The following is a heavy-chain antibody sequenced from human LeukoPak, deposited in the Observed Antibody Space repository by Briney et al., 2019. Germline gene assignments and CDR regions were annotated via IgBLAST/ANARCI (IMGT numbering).Heavy chain of an antibody. J-gene: IGHJ5*02. CDR3: ARPFGSGGFDP. CDR2: INPSGGST. Sequence: ASVKVSCTASGYTFTSYYMHWVRQAPGQGLEWMGIINPSGGSTSYAQKFQGRVTMTRDTSTSTVYMELSSLRSEDTAVYYCARPFGSGGFDPWGQGTLVTVSS. CDR1: GYTFTSYY. D-gene: IGHD3-10*01. V-gene: IGHV1-46*01.